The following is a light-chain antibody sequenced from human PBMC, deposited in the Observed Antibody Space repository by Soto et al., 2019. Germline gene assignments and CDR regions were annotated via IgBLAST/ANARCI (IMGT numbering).Light chain of an antibody. CDR1: TSDVVEYNY. CDR2: EVT. CDR3: SSYTNINTRACV. J-gene: IGLJ1*01. V-gene: IGLV2-14*01. Sequence: QSALTQPASVSASPGQSITISCTAATSDVVEYNYVSWYQQHPGKAPKLIIYEVTDRPSGVSNRFSGSKSGNTASLTISGLQAEDEAEYYCSSYTNINTRACVFGTGTKLTVL.